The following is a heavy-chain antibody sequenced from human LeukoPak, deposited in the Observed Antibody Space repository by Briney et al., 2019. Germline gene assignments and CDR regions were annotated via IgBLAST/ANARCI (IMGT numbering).Heavy chain of an antibody. V-gene: IGHV3-48*03. CDR3: VRDRASSGWYF. CDR2: ISGSGTSI. Sequence: PGGSLRLSCAASGFTFSSSEMNWVRQAPGKGLEWVSYISGSGTSIYYAEYVKGRFTISRDNAKNSLYLQMNSLRAEDTAVYYCVRDRASSGWYFWGQRTLVTVSS. CDR1: GFTFSSSE. D-gene: IGHD6-19*01. J-gene: IGHJ4*02.